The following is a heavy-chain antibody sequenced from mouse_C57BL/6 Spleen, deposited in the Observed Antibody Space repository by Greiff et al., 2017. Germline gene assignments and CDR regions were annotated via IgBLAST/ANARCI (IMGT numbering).Heavy chain of an antibody. Sequence: VQLQQPGAELVKPGASVKMSCKASGYTFTSYWITWVKQRPGQGLEWIGDIYPGSGSTNYNEKFKSKATLTVDTSSSTAYMQLSSLTSEDSAVYYGARGGGYEWYFGGWGTGTTVTVAS. V-gene: IGHV1-55*01. CDR2: IYPGSGST. D-gene: IGHD2-2*01. CDR3: ARGGGYEWYFGG. J-gene: IGHJ1*03. CDR1: GYTFTSYW.